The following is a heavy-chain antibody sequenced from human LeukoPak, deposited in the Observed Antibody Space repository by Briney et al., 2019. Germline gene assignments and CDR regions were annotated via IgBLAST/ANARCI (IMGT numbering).Heavy chain of an antibody. D-gene: IGHD2-15*01. Sequence: VGSLRLSCAASGFTFSSYAMSWVRQAPGKGLEWVSAISGSGGSTYYADSVKGRFTISRDNSKNTLYLQMNSLRAEDTAVYYCAKEQRDCSGGSCYSVDYWGQGTLVTVSS. CDR1: GFTFSSYA. CDR3: AKEQRDCSGGSCYSVDY. J-gene: IGHJ4*02. V-gene: IGHV3-23*01. CDR2: ISGSGGST.